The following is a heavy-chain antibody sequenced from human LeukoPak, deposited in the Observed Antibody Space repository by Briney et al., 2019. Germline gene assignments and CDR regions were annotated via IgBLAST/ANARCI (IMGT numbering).Heavy chain of an antibody. CDR1: GGTFNNSA. Sequence: SVKVSCKTSGGTFNNSAISWVRQAPGQGLEWLGGIMPLFGTAGYAQKFQGRITITKDESTRTVYLELTSLTSDDTAVYYCARDVHGDYGSGWFDPWGQGTLVSVSS. CDR3: ARDVHGDYGSGWFDP. CDR2: IMPLFGTA. V-gene: IGHV1-69*05. J-gene: IGHJ5*02. D-gene: IGHD4-17*01.